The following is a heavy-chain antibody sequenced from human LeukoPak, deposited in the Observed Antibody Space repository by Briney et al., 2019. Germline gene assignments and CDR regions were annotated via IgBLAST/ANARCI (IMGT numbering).Heavy chain of an antibody. J-gene: IGHJ3*02. CDR3: ARVVPAASEDAFDI. Sequence: SVKVSCKASGGTFSSYTISWVRQAPGQGLEWMGRIIPILGIANYAQKFQGRVTITADKSTSTAYMELSSLRSEDTAVYYCARVVPAASEDAFDIWGQGTMVTVSS. CDR2: IIPILGIA. D-gene: IGHD2-2*01. CDR1: GGTFSSYT. V-gene: IGHV1-69*02.